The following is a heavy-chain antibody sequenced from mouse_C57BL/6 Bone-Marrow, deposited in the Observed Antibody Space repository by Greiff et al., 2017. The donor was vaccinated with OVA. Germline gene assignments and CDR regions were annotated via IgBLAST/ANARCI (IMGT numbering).Heavy chain of an antibody. CDR2: IDPENGDT. V-gene: IGHV14-4*01. J-gene: IGHJ4*01. CDR3: TTRSYAMDY. Sequence: EVQLQESGAELVRPGASVKLSCTASGFNIKDDYMHWVKQRPEQGLEWIGWIDPENGDTEYASKFQGKATITADTSSNTAYLQLSSLTSEDTAVYYCTTRSYAMDYWGQGTSVTVSS. CDR1: GFNIKDDY.